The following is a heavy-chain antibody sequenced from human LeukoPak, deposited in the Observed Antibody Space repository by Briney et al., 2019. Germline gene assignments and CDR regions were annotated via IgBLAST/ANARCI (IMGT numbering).Heavy chain of an antibody. Sequence: ASVKVSCKASGYTFTSYYMHWVRQAPGQGLEWMGIINPSGGSASYAQKFQGRVTMTRDTSTSTVYMELSSLRSEDTAAYYCARASSGWSFSYYFDYWGQGTLVTVSS. CDR1: GYTFTSYY. D-gene: IGHD6-19*01. V-gene: IGHV1-46*01. CDR2: INPSGGSA. J-gene: IGHJ4*02. CDR3: ARASSGWSFSYYFDY.